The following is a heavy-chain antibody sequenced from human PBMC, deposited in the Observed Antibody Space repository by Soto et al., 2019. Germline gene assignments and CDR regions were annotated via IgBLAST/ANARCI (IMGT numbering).Heavy chain of an antibody. CDR3: ACEKVGGNDY. CDR2: MNTNSGNT. Sequence: QVQMVQPGAEVKKPGASVKVSCKASGYTFTSYDINWVRQATGQGLEWMGLMNTNSGNTGYAQKFQGRGTMIRNTSISTPYMDLNSLRFSYAAVYSGACEKVGGNDYGGQGTLFTVSS. D-gene: IGHD3-3*01. V-gene: IGHV1-8*01. J-gene: IGHJ4*02. CDR1: GYTFTSYD.